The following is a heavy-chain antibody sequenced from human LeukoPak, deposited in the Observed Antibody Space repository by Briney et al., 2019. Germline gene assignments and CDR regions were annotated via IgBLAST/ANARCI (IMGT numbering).Heavy chain of an antibody. Sequence: GGSLRLSCAASGFIFSNYGMHWVRQAPGKGLEWVAVIWYDGSNKYYADSVKGRFTISRDNSNNTLYLQMSSLIADDNAVYYCAKDLAMYYYDSSGCLDYWGQGTLVTVSS. CDR1: GFIFSNYG. CDR2: IWYDGSNK. V-gene: IGHV3-33*06. J-gene: IGHJ4*02. CDR3: AKDLAMYYYDSSGCLDY. D-gene: IGHD3-22*01.